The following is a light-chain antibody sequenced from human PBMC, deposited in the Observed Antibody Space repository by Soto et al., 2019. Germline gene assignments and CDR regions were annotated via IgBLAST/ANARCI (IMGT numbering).Light chain of an antibody. V-gene: IGKV1-6*01. J-gene: IGKJ1*01. CDR3: LQDYNYPRT. CDR1: QDIAIY. Sequence: AIQLTQSPSSLSASVGDRVTITCRASQDIAIYLAWYQQKPGEAPKLLIYAASTLYGGVPSRFSGSGSGTDFTLTISSLQPEDFATYYCLQDYNYPRTFGQGTKVDIK. CDR2: AAS.